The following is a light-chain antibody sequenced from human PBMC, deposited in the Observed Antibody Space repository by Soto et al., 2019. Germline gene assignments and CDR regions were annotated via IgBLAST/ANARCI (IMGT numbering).Light chain of an antibody. J-gene: IGLJ1*01. V-gene: IGLV2-11*01. CDR2: DVS. Sequence: QSVLTQPRSVSGSPGRSVTISCTGTSSDVGGYNYVSWYQQHPGKAPKLMIYDVSKRPSGVPDRFSGSKSGNTASLTISGLQAEDEADYYCCSYAGSYTFYAFGTGTKVTVL. CDR3: CSYAGSYTFYA. CDR1: SSDVGGYNY.